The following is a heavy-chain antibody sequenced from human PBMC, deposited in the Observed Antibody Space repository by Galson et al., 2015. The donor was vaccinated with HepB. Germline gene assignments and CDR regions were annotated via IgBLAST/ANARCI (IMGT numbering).Heavy chain of an antibody. CDR1: RFTFSDYS. D-gene: IGHD3-10*01. CDR3: ARDCSSPSYYHSGSYIAFCN. V-gene: IGHV3-21*01. Sequence: SLRLSCAASRFTFSDYSMNWVRQAPGKGLEWVSSISDNSVYRLYAESVKGRFTVSRDNAKNSLYLQMDSLRAEDTAVYYCARDCSSPSYYHSGSYIAFCNWGQGTLVTVSS. J-gene: IGHJ4*02. CDR2: ISDNSVYR.